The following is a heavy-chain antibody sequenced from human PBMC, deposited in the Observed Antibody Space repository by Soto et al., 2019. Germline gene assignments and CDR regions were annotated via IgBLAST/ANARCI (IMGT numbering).Heavy chain of an antibody. CDR3: ARGAYYGSGSPFDY. CDR1: GFTVSSNY. D-gene: IGHD3-10*01. V-gene: IGHV3-53*04. J-gene: IGHJ4*02. Sequence: EVQLVESGGGLVQPGGSLRLSCAASGFTVSSNYMSWVRQAPGKGLEWVSVIYSGGSTYYADSVKGRFTISRHNSKNTLDLQMNSLRAEDTAVYYCARGAYYGSGSPFDYWGQGTLVTVSS. CDR2: IYSGGST.